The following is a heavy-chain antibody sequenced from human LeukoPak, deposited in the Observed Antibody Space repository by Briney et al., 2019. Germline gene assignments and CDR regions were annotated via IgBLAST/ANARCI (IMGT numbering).Heavy chain of an antibody. CDR3: ARVVPAIGYYYYYYMDV. J-gene: IGHJ6*03. V-gene: IGHV4-38-2*01. D-gene: IGHD2-2*01. CDR2: IYHSGST. CDR1: GFTFSSYEI. Sequence: GSLRLSCAASGFTFSSYEINWVRQPPGRGLEWIGSIYHSGSTYYNPSLKSRVTISVDTSKNQFSLKLSSVTAADTAVYYCARVVPAIGYYYYYYMDVWGKGTTVTVSS.